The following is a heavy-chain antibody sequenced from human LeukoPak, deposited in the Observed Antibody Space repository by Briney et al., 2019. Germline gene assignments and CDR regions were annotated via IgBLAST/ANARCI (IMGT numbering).Heavy chain of an antibody. CDR1: GFTFDDFA. V-gene: IGHV3-9*01. Sequence: GGSLRLSCAASGFTFDDFAMHCVRQAPGKGLEWVSGISWNSGSIGYADSVKGRFTISRDNAKNSLFLQMNSLRAEDTALYYCAKDNHYSNYYYYIDVWGKGTTVTVSS. D-gene: IGHD4-11*01. CDR2: ISWNSGSI. J-gene: IGHJ6*03. CDR3: AKDNHYSNYYYYIDV.